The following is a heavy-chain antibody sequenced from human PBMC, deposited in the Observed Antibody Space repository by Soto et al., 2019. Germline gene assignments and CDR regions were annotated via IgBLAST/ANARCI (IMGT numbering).Heavy chain of an antibody. CDR2: IYYSGGT. CDR3: ARANYFDSSGPFDY. J-gene: IGHJ4*02. V-gene: IGHV4-59*01. D-gene: IGHD3-22*01. Sequence: SETLSLTCTVSGGSISSYYWMWIRQLPGKGLEWMGYIYYSGGTNYNPSLQSRVTMSVDTPKNQFSLKLTSVTAADTAVYYCARANYFDSSGPFDYWGPGTLVTVSS. CDR1: GGSISSYY.